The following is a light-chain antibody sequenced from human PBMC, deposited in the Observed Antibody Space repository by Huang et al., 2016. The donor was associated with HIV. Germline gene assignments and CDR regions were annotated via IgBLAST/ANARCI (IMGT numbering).Light chain of an antibody. V-gene: IGKV3-11*01. CDR1: QSISNY. J-gene: IGKJ4*01. CDR3: QQRTRT. CDR2: DAS. Sequence: EIVLTQSPATLSLSPGERATLSCRASQSISNYLAWYQQKPGQAPSLLLYDASNRATGIPARFSGSGSGTDFTLTISSLEPEDFAVYYCQQRTRTFGGGTKVEIK.